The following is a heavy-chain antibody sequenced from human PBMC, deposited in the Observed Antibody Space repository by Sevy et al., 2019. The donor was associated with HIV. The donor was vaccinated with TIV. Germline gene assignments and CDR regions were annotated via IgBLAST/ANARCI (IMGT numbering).Heavy chain of an antibody. CDR3: AREYYGSGSYEDFDP. Sequence: GGSLRLSCAASGFTFSSYSMNWVRQAPGKGLEWVSYISSSSSTIYYTDSVKGRFTISRDNAKNSLYLQMNSLRDEDTAVYYCAREYYGSGSYEDFDPWGQGTLVTVSS. CDR2: ISSSSSTI. CDR1: GFTFSSYS. J-gene: IGHJ5*02. V-gene: IGHV3-48*02. D-gene: IGHD3-10*01.